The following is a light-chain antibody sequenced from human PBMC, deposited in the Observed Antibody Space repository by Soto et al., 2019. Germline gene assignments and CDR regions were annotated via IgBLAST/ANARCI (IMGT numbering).Light chain of an antibody. CDR1: QSVSGY. J-gene: IGKJ2*01. CDR3: QQSSNWPPAYT. V-gene: IGKV3-11*01. CDR2: DAS. Sequence: EIVLTQSPATLSLSPGERATLSCRASQSVSGYLTWYQQKPGQAPRLLIYDASNRATGIPARFSGSGSGTDFTLTISSLEPEDFAVYYCQQSSNWPPAYTFGQGTKLEIK.